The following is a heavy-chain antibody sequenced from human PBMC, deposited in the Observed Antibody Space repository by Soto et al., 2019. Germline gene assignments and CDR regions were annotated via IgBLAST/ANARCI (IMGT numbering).Heavy chain of an antibody. Sequence: EVRLVQSGGGLVQPGGSLRLSCAASGFTFNDYWMGWVRQAPAKGLEWVANINQDGGETHYVDSVRGRFTISRDNAKKSLYLQRNSLRAEDTAVYYCVFSARWGQGTLVIVSS. V-gene: IGHV3-7*01. J-gene: IGHJ4*02. CDR3: VFSAR. D-gene: IGHD6-6*01. CDR1: GFTFNDYW. CDR2: INQDGGET.